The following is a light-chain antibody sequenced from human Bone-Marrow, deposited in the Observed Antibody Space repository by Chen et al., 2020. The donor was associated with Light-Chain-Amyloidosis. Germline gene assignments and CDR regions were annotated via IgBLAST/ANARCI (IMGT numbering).Light chain of an antibody. J-gene: IGKJ1*01. CDR1: QSVSSSY. V-gene: IGKV3-20*01. CDR2: GAS. Sequence: EIVLTQSPGTLSLSPGERATLSCRASQSVSSSYLAWYQQKPGQAPRLLIYGASSSATGIPARLSGSGSGTDFTLTISRLEPEDFAVYYCQQYGSSPWTFGQGTKVEIK. CDR3: QQYGSSPWT.